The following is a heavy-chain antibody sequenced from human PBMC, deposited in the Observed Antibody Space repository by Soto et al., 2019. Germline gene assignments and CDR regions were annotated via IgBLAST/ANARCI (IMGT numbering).Heavy chain of an antibody. V-gene: IGHV5-51*01. J-gene: IGHJ3*02. CDR3: ARARVATPRLEDLFDI. CDR1: GYSFSIHC. Sequence: PGESLKISCKGSGYSFSIHCLAWVLQMPWEGLEYMGIIYPGDSDTRYSPSFQGQVTISADKSISTAYLQWTSLKASDTAIYYCARARVATPRLEDLFDIWGQGTMVTVS. CDR2: IYPGDSDT. D-gene: IGHD5-12*01.